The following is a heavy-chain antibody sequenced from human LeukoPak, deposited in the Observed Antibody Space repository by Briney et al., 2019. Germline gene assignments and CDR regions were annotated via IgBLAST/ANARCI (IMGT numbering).Heavy chain of an antibody. CDR2: INPNSGGT. D-gene: IGHD1-26*01. V-gene: IGHV1-2*02. Sequence: ASVKVSCKASGYTFTGYYMHWVRQAPGQGLEWMGWINPNSGGTNYAQKFQGRVTMTRDTSISTAYMELSRLRSDDTAVYYCARDGDLGASAFDIWGQGTMVTVSS. J-gene: IGHJ3*02. CDR1: GYTFTGYY. CDR3: ARDGDLGASAFDI.